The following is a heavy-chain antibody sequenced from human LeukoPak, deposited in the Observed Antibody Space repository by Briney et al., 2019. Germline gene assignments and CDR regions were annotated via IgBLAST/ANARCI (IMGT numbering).Heavy chain of an antibody. D-gene: IGHD3-3*02. CDR2: IGTDGRT. CDR3: TKRLAKVFDY. V-gene: IGHV3-23*01. J-gene: IGHJ4*02. Sequence: GGSLRLSCVASGFTFSSYALSWVRQAPGKGLEWVSTIGTDGRTYYPDSVKGGFTISRDNSKNTLYLQMNSLRAEDTAVYYCTKRLAKVFDYWGQGTLVTVSS. CDR1: GFTFSSYA.